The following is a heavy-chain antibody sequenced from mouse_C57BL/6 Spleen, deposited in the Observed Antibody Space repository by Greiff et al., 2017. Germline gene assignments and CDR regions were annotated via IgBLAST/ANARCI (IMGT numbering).Heavy chain of an antibody. CDR1: GFTFSSYA. J-gene: IGHJ3*01. CDR2: ISDGGSYT. CDR3: ARDRGVYDYALAWFAY. V-gene: IGHV5-4*01. D-gene: IGHD2-4*01. Sequence: EVKLMESGGGLVKPGGSLKLSCAASGFTFSSYAMSWVRQTPEKRLEWVATISDGGSYTHYPDNVKGRFTISRDNAKNDLYLQMSHLKSEDTAMYYWARDRGVYDYALAWFAYWGQGTLVTVSA.